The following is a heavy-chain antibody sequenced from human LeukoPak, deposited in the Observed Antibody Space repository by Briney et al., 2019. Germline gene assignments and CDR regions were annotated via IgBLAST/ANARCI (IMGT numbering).Heavy chain of an antibody. CDR2: ISGSGGST. CDR3: AKDPLVRGLTYDY. Sequence: WGSLSLSCAASGFTFSRYAMTWVRQAPGKGLEWVSAISGSGGSTYYPDSVKGRFTISRDNSKNTLYLQMNSLRAEDTAVYYCAKDPLVRGLTYDYWGEGTRVRLSS. J-gene: IGHJ4*02. V-gene: IGHV3-23*01. D-gene: IGHD3-10*01. CDR1: GFTFSRYA.